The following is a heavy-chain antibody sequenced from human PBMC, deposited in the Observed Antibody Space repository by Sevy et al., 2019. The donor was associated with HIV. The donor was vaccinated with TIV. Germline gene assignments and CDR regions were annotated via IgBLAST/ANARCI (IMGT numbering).Heavy chain of an antibody. J-gene: IGHJ4*02. V-gene: IGHV3-7*01. D-gene: IGHD3-10*01. Sequence: GGSLRLSCAASGFTFSKYWMSWVRQPPGKGLEWVANINQDGSEKYYVDSVKGRFTISRDNGKNSLYLQMNSLRAEDTAVYYCARETGSSHFDYWGQGTLVTVSS. CDR1: GFTFSKYW. CDR2: INQDGSEK. CDR3: ARETGSSHFDY.